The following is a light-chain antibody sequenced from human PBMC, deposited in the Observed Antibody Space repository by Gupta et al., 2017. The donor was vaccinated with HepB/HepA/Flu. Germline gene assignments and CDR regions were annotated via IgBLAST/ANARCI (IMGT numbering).Light chain of an antibody. V-gene: IGLV2-23*02. J-gene: IGLJ2*01. CDR3: CAYEGCSTCVV. Sequence: QSPLTQHAAVPGFPGPSITIPSTGTSSDVGSYYLVSWYQQHPGQAPKRRMYVVSKRPSGVSNRFSGYKSGNTASLTIYGLQAEDEADYYCCAYEGCSTCVVFGGGTKLVVL. CDR2: VVS. CDR1: SSDVGSYYL.